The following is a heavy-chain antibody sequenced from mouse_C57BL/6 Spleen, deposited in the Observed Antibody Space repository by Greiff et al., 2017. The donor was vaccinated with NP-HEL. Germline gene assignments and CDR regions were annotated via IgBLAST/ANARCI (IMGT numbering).Heavy chain of an antibody. Sequence: EVQLQQSGAELVRPGASVKLSCTASGFTFKDYYMHWVKQRPEQGLEWIGRIDPEDGDTEYAPKFQGKATMTADTSSNTAYLQLSSLTSEDAAVYYCTTIYYYGSSYFDYWGQGTTLTVSS. CDR2: IDPEDGDT. J-gene: IGHJ2*01. V-gene: IGHV14-1*01. CDR3: TTIYYYGSSYFDY. D-gene: IGHD1-1*01. CDR1: GFTFKDYY.